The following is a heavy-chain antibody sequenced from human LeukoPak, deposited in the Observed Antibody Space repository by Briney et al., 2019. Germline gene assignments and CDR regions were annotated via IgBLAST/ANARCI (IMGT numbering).Heavy chain of an antibody. V-gene: IGHV1-18*01. CDR3: ARDLFSIVVVSPIAP. J-gene: IGHJ5*02. D-gene: IGHD2-2*01. Sequence: GASVKVSCKASGYTFTSYGISWVRQAPGQGLEWMGWISAYNGNTNYAQKLQGRVTMTTDTSTSTAYMELRSLRSDDTAVYYCARDLFSIVVVSPIAPWGQGTLVTVSS. CDR2: ISAYNGNT. CDR1: GYTFTSYG.